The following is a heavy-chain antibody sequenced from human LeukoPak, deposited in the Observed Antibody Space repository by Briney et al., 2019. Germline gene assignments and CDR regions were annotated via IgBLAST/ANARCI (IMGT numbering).Heavy chain of an antibody. J-gene: IGHJ4*02. D-gene: IGHD4-17*01. CDR3: ARPSLSARGDFNY. CDR2: VRYGETT. Sequence: SETLSLTCTVSGGSISSTDSYWRWIRQPPGKGLEWVGSVRYGETTYYNPSLKSRVTISVDTSKNQFSLNLGSVTAADTAVYYCARPSLSARGDFNYWGQRSLVTVPS. V-gene: IGHV4-39*01. CDR1: GGSISSTDSY.